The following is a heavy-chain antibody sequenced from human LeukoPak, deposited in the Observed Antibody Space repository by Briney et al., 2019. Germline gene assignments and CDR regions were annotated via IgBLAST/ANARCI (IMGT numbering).Heavy chain of an antibody. Sequence: SETLSLTCTVSGGSISSYYWSWIRQPPGKGLEWIGYIYYSGSTNYNPSLKSRVTISVDTSKNQFSLKLSSVAAADTAVYYWARMTTVTTYDWFDPWGEGTLVTVSS. V-gene: IGHV4-59*01. CDR1: GGSISSYY. CDR2: IYYSGST. CDR3: ARMTTVTTYDWFDP. J-gene: IGHJ5*02. D-gene: IGHD4-17*01.